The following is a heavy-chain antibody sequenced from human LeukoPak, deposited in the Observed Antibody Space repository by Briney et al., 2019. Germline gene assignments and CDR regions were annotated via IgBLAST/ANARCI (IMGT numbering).Heavy chain of an antibody. CDR3: AKVVGDYDYFDY. D-gene: IGHD4-17*01. V-gene: IGHV3-30*02. CDR2: IRYDGSNK. J-gene: IGHJ4*02. Sequence: GGSLRLSCAASGFTFSSYGMHWVRQAPGKGLEWVAFIRYDGSNKYYADSVKGRFTISRDNSKNTLYLQMNSLRAEDTAVYYCAKVVGDYDYFDYWGQGNLVTVSS. CDR1: GFTFSSYG.